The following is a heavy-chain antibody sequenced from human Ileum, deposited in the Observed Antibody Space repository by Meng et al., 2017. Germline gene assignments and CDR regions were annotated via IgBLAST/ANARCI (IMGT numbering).Heavy chain of an antibody. D-gene: IGHD4-17*01. J-gene: IGHJ5*02. V-gene: IGHV3-73*01. CDR3: ARPSYGDYGVS. CDR1: GFTFSDSA. Sequence: EVQLVESGGDLVQPGGSLKLSCAASGFTFSDSAMYWVRQTSGKGLEWVGRIRSKANSYTTGYIASVKGRFTISRDNSKNTAYLQMNSLKIEDTAVYYCARPSYGDYGVSWGQGTLVTVSS. CDR2: IRSKANSYTT.